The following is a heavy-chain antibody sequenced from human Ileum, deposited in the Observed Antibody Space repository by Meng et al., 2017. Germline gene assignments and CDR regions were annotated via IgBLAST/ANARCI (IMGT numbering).Heavy chain of an antibody. CDR3: VRNDYCSGGTCYPHFDY. D-gene: IGHD2-15*01. CDR1: GGSINSYVW. J-gene: IGHJ4*02. Sequence: QVELAESGPGLVKPSGTLSLTCAVSGGSINSYVWWSWVRQAPGKGLEWIGEIYPGGSINYNPSLKSRVTISADTSKNQFSLSLDSVTAADTAVYYCVRNDYCSGGTCYPHFDYWGQGTLVTVSS. CDR2: IYPGGSI. V-gene: IGHV4-4*02.